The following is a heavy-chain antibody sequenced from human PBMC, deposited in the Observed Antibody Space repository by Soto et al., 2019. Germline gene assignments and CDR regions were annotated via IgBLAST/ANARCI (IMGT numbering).Heavy chain of an antibody. CDR1: GYTFTSYG. CDR2: ISAHNGDT. Sequence: GASVKVSCKASGYTFTSYGIGWVRQAPGQGLEWVGWISAHNGDTRYAQNLQGRITMTTDTFTNTAYMELTSLTSDDTAVYYCARDWSRYYDSSGLMWFYWGQGTLVTVSS. J-gene: IGHJ4*02. D-gene: IGHD3-22*01. V-gene: IGHV1-18*01. CDR3: ARDWSRYYDSSGLMWFY.